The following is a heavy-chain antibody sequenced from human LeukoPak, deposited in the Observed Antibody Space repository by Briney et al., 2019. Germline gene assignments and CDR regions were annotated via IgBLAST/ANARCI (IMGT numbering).Heavy chain of an antibody. CDR1: GYTVTSYG. J-gene: IGHJ5*02. D-gene: IGHD6-19*01. CDR2: ISAYNGNT. CDR3: ARRPLEYSSGWYCFDP. V-gene: IGHV1-18*01. Sequence: ASVKVSFKSSGYTVTSYGISWVRQAPGQGLEWMGLISAYNGNTNYAQKLQGRLTMTKDTSTSTAYMELRSLRSDDTAVYYCARRPLEYSSGWYCFDPWGQGTLVTVSS.